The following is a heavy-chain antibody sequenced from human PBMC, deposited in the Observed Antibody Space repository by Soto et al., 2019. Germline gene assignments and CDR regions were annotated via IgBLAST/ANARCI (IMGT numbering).Heavy chain of an antibody. CDR3: TAGVGFSDFDY. D-gene: IGHD3-3*01. CDR1: ELSFNNAW. V-gene: IGHV3-15*01. Sequence: EVQLVESGGGLVKPGGSLRLSCAPSELSFNNAWMSWVRQVPGKGLEWVGRIKRKTDGGTTGYAAPVKGRFTISRDDSKNTVYLQMNSLKIEDTAVYYCTAGVGFSDFDYWGQGALVTVSS. CDR2: IKRKTDGGTT. J-gene: IGHJ4*02.